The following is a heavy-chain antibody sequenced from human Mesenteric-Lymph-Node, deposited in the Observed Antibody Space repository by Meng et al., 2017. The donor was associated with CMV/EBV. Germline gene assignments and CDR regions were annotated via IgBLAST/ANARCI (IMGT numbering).Heavy chain of an antibody. CDR3: TGDSVSNPNLDY. V-gene: IGHV3-66*01. Sequence: EVYIVGVGGGFVEPGGSLRLSCAAFGFNVRYKYMSWVRQAPGKGVEWVCIIYRGDNTYYIGSVKDRFTVSRDNSKNTMYLQMNSLRVEDTAVYYCTGDSVSNPNLDYWGQGTLVTVSS. CDR1: GFNVRYKY. CDR2: IYRGDNT. J-gene: IGHJ4*02. D-gene: IGHD3-10*01.